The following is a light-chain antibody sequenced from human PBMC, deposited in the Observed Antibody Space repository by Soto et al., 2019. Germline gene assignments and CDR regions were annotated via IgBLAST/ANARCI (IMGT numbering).Light chain of an antibody. CDR2: TDN. J-gene: IGLJ3*02. CDR1: SSNIGGNT. Sequence: QSVLTQPPSASATPGQRVTISCAGSSSNIGGNTVSWYRQLPGTAPKLLIYTDNQRPSGVPDRFSGSKSGTSASLAISGLQSEDEADYYCATWDDSLNGWVFGGGTKLTVL. V-gene: IGLV1-44*01. CDR3: ATWDDSLNGWV.